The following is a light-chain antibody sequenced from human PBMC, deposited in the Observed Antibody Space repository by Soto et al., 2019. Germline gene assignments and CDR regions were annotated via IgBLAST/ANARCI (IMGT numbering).Light chain of an antibody. V-gene: IGLV2-14*01. CDR3: SSYTSSSSGV. CDR2: EVR. Sequence: QSVLTQPPSVSGAPGQRVTISCTGTSIDVGGFNYVSWYQQHPGKTPKLLIYEVRLRPTGVSDRFSGSKSGNTASLTISGLQAEDEADYYCSSYTSSSSGVFGTGTKVTVL. CDR1: SIDVGGFNY. J-gene: IGLJ1*01.